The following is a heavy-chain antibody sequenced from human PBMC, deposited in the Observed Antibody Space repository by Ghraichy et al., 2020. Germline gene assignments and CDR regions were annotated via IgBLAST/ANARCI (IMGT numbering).Heavy chain of an antibody. D-gene: IGHD6-13*01. Sequence: SETLSLTCTVSGGSISSYYWSWIRQPPGKGLEWIGYIYYSGSTNYNPSLKSRVTISVDTSKNQFSLKLSSVTAADTAVYYCASRDAGYSIDAFDIWGQGTMVTVSS. V-gene: IGHV4-59*08. CDR2: IYYSGST. CDR3: ASRDAGYSIDAFDI. J-gene: IGHJ3*02. CDR1: GGSISSYY.